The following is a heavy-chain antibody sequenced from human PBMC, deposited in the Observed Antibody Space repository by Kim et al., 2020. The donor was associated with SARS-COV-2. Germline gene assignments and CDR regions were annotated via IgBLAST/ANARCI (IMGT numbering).Heavy chain of an antibody. J-gene: IGHJ4*02. V-gene: IGHV1-2*02. D-gene: IGHD3-10*01. CDR1: GYTFTGYY. CDR2: INPNSGGT. CDR3: ARGGGLYYYGSGSYYSY. Sequence: ASVKVSCKASGYTFTGYYMHWVRQAPGQGLEWMGWINPNSGGTNYAQKFQGRVTMTRDTSISTAYMELSRLRSDDTAVYYCARGGGLYYYGSGSYYSYWGQGTLVTVSS.